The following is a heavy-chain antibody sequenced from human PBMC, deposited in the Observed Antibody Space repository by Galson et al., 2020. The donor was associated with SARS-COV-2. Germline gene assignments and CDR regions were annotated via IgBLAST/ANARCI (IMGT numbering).Heavy chain of an antibody. V-gene: IGHV3-30*04. J-gene: IGHJ4*02. D-gene: IGHD6-13*01. Sequence: LSLTCAASGFTFSSYAMHWVRQAPGKGLEWVAVISYDGSNKYYADSVKGRFTISRDNSKNTLYLQMNSLRAEDTAVYYCARDGSSWYLDYWGQGTLVTVSS. CDR2: ISYDGSNK. CDR3: ARDGSSWYLDY. CDR1: GFTFSSYA.